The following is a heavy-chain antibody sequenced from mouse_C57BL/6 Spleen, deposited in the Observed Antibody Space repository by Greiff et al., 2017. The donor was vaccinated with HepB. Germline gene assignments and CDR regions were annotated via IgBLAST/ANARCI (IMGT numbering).Heavy chain of an antibody. V-gene: IGHV1-7*01. CDR1: GYTFTSYW. J-gene: IGHJ3*01. Sequence: VQLQQSGAELAKPGASVKLSCKASGYTFTSYWMHWVKQRPGQGLEWIGYINPSSGYTKYNQKFKDKATLTAEKSSSTAYMQLRSLTYEDSAVYYCARKGLTGFAYWGQGTLVTVSA. CDR2: INPSSGYT. D-gene: IGHD4-1*01. CDR3: ARKGLTGFAY.